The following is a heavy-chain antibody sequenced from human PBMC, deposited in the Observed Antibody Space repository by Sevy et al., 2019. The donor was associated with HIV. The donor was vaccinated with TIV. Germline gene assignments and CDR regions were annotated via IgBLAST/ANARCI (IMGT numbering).Heavy chain of an antibody. D-gene: IGHD3-3*01. V-gene: IGHV1-18*01. CDR2: ISAYNGNT. Sequence: ASVKVSCNASGYTFTSYGISWVRQAPGQGLEWMGWISAYNGNTNYAQKLQGRVTMTTDTSTSTAYMELRSLRSDDTAVYYCARGGSYDFWSGYYPIAYYFDYWGQGTLVTVSS. CDR1: GYTFTSYG. J-gene: IGHJ4*02. CDR3: ARGGSYDFWSGYYPIAYYFDY.